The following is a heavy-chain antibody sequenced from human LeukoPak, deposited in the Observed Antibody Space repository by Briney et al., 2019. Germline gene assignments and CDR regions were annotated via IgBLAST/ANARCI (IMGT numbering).Heavy chain of an antibody. CDR3: ATVQTYYYDSSGWDAFDS. CDR2: FGPEDGET. D-gene: IGHD3-22*01. CDR1: GYTLTELS. Sequence: ASVKLCCKVSGYTLTELSMHRVPQAPGKGLGWRGGFGPEDGETIYAQKFQGRVTMTEDTSTDTAYMELSSLRSEDTAVYCCATVQTYYYDSSGWDAFDSWGQGTMVTASS. J-gene: IGHJ3*02. V-gene: IGHV1-24*01.